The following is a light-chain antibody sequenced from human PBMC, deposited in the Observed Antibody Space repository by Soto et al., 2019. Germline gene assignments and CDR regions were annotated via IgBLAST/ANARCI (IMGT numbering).Light chain of an antibody. J-gene: IGLJ1*01. Sequence: QSVLTQPPSVSGAPGQRVTISCTGSSSNIGAGYDVHWYQQLPGTAPNLLIYDNSNRPSGVPDRFSGSKSGTSASLAITGLQAEDEADYYCQSYDSSLSAYVFGTGTKLTVL. CDR1: SSNIGAGYD. CDR2: DNS. CDR3: QSYDSSLSAYV. V-gene: IGLV1-40*01.